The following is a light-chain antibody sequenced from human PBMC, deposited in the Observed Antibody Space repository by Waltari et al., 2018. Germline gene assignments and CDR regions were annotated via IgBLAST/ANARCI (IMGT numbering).Light chain of an antibody. CDR1: SSDVGPSNY. CDR3: NSYTTISTWV. Sequence: QSALTQPASLSGSPGQSITISCTGTSSDVGPSNYFSWYQQYPGKAPKLIIYDVSYRPSGVSSRFSGSKSGNTASLTISGLQAEDEADYYCNSYTTISTWVFGGGTKLTVL. CDR2: DVS. J-gene: IGLJ3*02. V-gene: IGLV2-14*03.